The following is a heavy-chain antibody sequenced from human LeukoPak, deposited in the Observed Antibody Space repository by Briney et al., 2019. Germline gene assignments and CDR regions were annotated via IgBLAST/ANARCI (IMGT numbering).Heavy chain of an antibody. Sequence: PSETLSLTCTVSGASITSYYWTWIRQPPGKEPEWVGYVHHSGSTNYNPSLKSRVTMSVDTSKNQFSLKLSSVTAADTAVYYCARWYYYGSGRRQFDYWGQGTLVTVSS. D-gene: IGHD3-10*01. CDR1: GASITSYY. V-gene: IGHV4-59*12. J-gene: IGHJ4*02. CDR3: ARWYYYGSGRRQFDY. CDR2: VHHSGST.